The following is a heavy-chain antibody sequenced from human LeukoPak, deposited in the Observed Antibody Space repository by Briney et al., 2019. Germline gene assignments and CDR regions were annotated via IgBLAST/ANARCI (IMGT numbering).Heavy chain of an antibody. CDR3: AREDIVVVPGDYGMDV. J-gene: IGHJ6*04. CDR2: ISSSGSTI. CDR1: GFTFSSYE. Sequence: PGGSLRLSCAASGFTFSSYEMNWVRQAPGKGLEWVSYISSSGSTIYYADSVKGRFTISRVNVKNSLYLQMNSLRAEDTAVYYCAREDIVVVPGDYGMDVWGKGTTVTVSS. V-gene: IGHV3-48*03. D-gene: IGHD2-2*01.